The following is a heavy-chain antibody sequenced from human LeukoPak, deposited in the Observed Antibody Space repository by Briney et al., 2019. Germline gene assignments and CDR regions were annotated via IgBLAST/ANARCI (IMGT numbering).Heavy chain of an antibody. CDR3: ARWGDGYNYLSY. J-gene: IGHJ4*02. CDR1: GFTFGSYS. V-gene: IGHV3-48*01. Sequence: GGSLRLSCAASGFTFGSYSMNWVRQAPGKGLEWLSYITSSSNTIYYADSVRGRFTISRDNAKNSLYLQMHSLRAEDTAVYYCARWGDGYNYLSYWGQGTLVTVSS. D-gene: IGHD5-24*01. CDR2: ITSSSNTI.